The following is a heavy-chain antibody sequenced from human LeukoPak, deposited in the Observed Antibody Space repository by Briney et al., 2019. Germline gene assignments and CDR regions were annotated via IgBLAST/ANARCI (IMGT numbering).Heavy chain of an antibody. CDR1: GGTFSSYA. CDR3: ASWSRYSSSFDY. CDR2: INPNSGGT. D-gene: IGHD6-13*01. J-gene: IGHJ4*02. V-gene: IGHV1-2*06. Sequence: ASVKVSCKASGGTFSSYAISWVRQAPGQGLEWMGRINPNSGGTNYAQKFQGRVTMTRDTSISTAYMELSRLRSDDTAVYYCASWSRYSSSFDYWGQGTLVTVSS.